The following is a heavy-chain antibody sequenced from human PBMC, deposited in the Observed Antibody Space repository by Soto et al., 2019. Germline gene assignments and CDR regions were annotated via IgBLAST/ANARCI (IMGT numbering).Heavy chain of an antibody. D-gene: IGHD4-4*01. CDR2: ISGSGGST. J-gene: IGHJ4*02. CDR1: GFTFSSYA. CDR3: ANGDTSSNPLLPGY. V-gene: IGHV3-23*01. Sequence: EVQLLESGGGLVQPGGSLRLSCAASGFTFSSYAMSWVRQAPGKGLEWVSAISGSGGSTYYADSVKGRFTISRDNSKNTLSLQMNSLRAEDTAVYYCANGDTSSNPLLPGYWGQGTLVTVSS.